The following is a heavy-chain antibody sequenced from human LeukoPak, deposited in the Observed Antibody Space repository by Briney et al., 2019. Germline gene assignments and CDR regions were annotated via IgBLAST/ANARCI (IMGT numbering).Heavy chain of an antibody. Sequence: GESLKISCKASGYIFTSYWIGWVRQMPGKGLEWMGIIYPGDSDTRYSPSFQGQVTISADKSISTAYLQWSSLKASDTAMYYCARTYCGGDCYYSYFDYWGQGTLVTVSS. J-gene: IGHJ4*02. CDR1: GYIFTSYW. D-gene: IGHD2-21*02. V-gene: IGHV5-51*01. CDR3: ARTYCGGDCYYSYFDY. CDR2: IYPGDSDT.